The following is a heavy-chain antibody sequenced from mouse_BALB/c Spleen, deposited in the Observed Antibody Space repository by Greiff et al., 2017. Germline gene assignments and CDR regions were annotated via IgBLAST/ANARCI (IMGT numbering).Heavy chain of an antibody. J-gene: IGHJ4*01. CDR1: GYSITSGYY. D-gene: IGHD2-14*01. Sequence: DVKLQESGPGLVKPSQSLSLTCSVTGYSITSGYYWNWIRQFPGNKLEWMGYISYDGSNNYNPSLKNRISITRDTSKNQFFLKMNSVTTEDTATYYCARGVYYRYDNYAMDYWGQGTSVTVSS. V-gene: IGHV3-6*02. CDR3: ARGVYYRYDNYAMDY. CDR2: ISYDGSN.